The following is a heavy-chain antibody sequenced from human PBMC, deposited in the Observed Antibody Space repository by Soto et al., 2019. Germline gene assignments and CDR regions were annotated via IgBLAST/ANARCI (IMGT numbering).Heavy chain of an antibody. V-gene: IGHV3-30-3*01. CDR1: GFTFSSYA. CDR2: ISYDGSNK. J-gene: IGHJ6*02. Sequence: GGSLRLSCAASGFTFSSYAMHWVRQAPGKGLEWVAVISYDGSNKYYADSVKGRFTISRDNSKNTLYLQMNSQRAEDKAEYYCARDPPRIAAAGTWDPVPTSRISYYYYGMDVWGQGTTVTVSS. CDR3: ARDPPRIAAAGTWDPVPTSRISYYYYGMDV. D-gene: IGHD6-13*01.